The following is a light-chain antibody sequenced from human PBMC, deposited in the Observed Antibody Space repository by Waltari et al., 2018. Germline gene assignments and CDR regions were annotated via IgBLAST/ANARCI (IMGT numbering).Light chain of an antibody. V-gene: IGLV2-23*02. CDR2: EIS. CDR3: CSFAGYGIYV. CDR1: NSNVDILHL. Sequence: QSALTQPASVSGSPGHSITISCTAVNSNVDILHLVSWYLHHPGSNPRLLIYEISQRPSGISNRFSCSKSGTTASLTISGLQPEDEADYFCCSFAGYGIYVFGSGTQVSVL. J-gene: IGLJ1*01.